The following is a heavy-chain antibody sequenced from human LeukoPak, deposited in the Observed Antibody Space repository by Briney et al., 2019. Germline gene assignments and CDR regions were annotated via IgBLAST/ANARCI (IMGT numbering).Heavy chain of an antibody. CDR1: GGSISSGDYY. CDR3: ASRYEASAFDI. D-gene: IGHD3-9*01. CDR2: IYYSGST. J-gene: IGHJ3*02. V-gene: IGHV4-30-4*01. Sequence: PSETLSLTCTVSGGSISSGDYYWSWIRQPPGTGLEWIGYIYYSGSTYYNPSLKSRVTISVDTSKNQFSLKLSSVTAADTAVYYCASRYEASAFDIWGQGTMVTVSS.